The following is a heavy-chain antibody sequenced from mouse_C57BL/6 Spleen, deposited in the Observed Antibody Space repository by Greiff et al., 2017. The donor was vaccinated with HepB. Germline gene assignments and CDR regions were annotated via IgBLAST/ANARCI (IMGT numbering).Heavy chain of an antibody. V-gene: IGHV1-4*01. J-gene: IGHJ4*01. Sequence: QVQLKESGAELARPGASVKMSCKASGYTFTSYTMHWVKQRPGQGLEWIGYINPSSGYTKYNQKFKDKATLTADKSSSTAYMQLSSLTSEDSAVYYCESDDGSSDGEGAIDYWGQGTSVTVSS. CDR1: GYTFTSYT. CDR3: ESDDGSSDGEGAIDY. CDR2: INPSSGYT. D-gene: IGHD1-1*01.